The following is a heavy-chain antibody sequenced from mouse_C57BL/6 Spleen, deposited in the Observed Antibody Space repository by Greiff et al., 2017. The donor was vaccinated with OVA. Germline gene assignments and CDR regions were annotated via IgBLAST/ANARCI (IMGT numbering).Heavy chain of an antibody. D-gene: IGHD1-1*01. CDR2: TSSSGST. CDR3: ARGTVVADFDY. CDR1: GYSITNGNHW. V-gene: IGHV3-4*01. J-gene: IGHJ2*01. Sequence: EVKLVESGPALVKPSQTVSLSCTATGYSITNGNHWWNWLRHVSGSKLEWIGYTSSSGSTYSNPFLKSRISITRDTSKNQLFLQLNSVTTEDLATYYCARGTVVADFDYWGQGTTLTVSS.